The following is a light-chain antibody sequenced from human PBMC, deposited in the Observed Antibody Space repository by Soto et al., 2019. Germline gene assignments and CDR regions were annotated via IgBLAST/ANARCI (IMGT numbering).Light chain of an antibody. J-gene: IGKJ2*01. Sequence: EIVLTQSPGTLSLSLGGRATLSCRASQSVSSTYFAWYQQKPGQAPRLLIYGASTRATGIPDRFSGSGSETDFPLTISRLEPEDFAMYYCQQYGRSPTTFGQGTKLEIQ. CDR1: QSVSSTY. CDR3: QQYGRSPTT. CDR2: GAS. V-gene: IGKV3-20*01.